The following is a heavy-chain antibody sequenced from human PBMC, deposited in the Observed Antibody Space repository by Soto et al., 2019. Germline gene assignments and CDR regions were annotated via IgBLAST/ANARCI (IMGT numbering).Heavy chain of an antibody. V-gene: IGHV1-69*08. J-gene: IGHJ4*02. CDR3: ATEGSTVGATDFDF. CDR2: IIPILGIV. CDR1: GGTFNSYT. D-gene: IGHD1-26*01. Sequence: QVQLVQSGAEVKKPGSSVKVSCKASGGTFNSYTISWVRQAPGQGLEWMGRIIPILGIVNYAQKFQGRVTITADKSTSTAYMELSSLRSEDTAVYYCATEGSTVGATDFDFWGQGTLVTVSS.